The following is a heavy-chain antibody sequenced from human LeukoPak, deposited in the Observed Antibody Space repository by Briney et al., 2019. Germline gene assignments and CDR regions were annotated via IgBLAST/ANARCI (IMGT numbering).Heavy chain of an antibody. CDR1: GYTFTGYY. D-gene: IGHD6-13*01. J-gene: IGHJ4*02. CDR2: INPNAGGT. V-gene: IGHV1-2*02. CDR3: ARGSRIAAAGSHY. Sequence: ASVKVSCKASGYTFTGYYMHWVRQVPGQGLEWLGWINPNAGGTNYAQKFQGRVTMTRDTSISTAYMELSRLRSDDTAVYYCARGSRIAAAGSHYWGQGTLVTVSS.